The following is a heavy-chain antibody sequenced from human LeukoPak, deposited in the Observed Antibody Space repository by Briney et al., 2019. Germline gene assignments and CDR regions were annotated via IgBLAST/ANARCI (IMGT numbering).Heavy chain of an antibody. V-gene: IGHV3-30*02. CDR2: IRYDGSNK. Sequence: GGSLRLSCAASGFTFSSYGMHWVRQAPGKGLEWVAFIRYDGSNKYYADSVKGRFTISRDNSKNTLYLQMNSLRAEDTAVYYCAKDWELGQRRIVAVVAAPTLFDYWGQGTLVTVSS. D-gene: IGHD2-15*01. CDR3: AKDWELGQRRIVAVVAAPTLFDY. J-gene: IGHJ4*02. CDR1: GFTFSSYG.